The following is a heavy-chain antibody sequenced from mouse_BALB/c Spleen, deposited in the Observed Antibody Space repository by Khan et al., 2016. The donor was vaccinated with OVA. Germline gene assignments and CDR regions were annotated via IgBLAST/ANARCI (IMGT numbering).Heavy chain of an antibody. D-gene: IGHD2-1*01. CDR2: IRSGDSI. J-gene: IGHJ2*01. CDR3: ARGLGSTFDD. Sequence: EVELVESGGGLVKPGGSLKLSCAASGFTFSSYTMSWIRQTPEQRLEWVASIRSGDSIYYPDSVKGRFTIPRDNDGNSLPLQMRSLRSEATAMYYCARGLGSTFDDGGQGTTLTVSS. CDR1: GFTFSSYT. V-gene: IGHV5-6-5*01.